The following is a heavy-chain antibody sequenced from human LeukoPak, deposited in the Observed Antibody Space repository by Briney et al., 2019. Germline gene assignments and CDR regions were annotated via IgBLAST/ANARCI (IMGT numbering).Heavy chain of an antibody. J-gene: IGHJ5*02. CDR1: GGSISSADSY. CDR3: ARDHDFSPGWFDP. CDR2: IYYCGST. V-gene: IGHV4-30-4*02. Sequence: SSETLSLTCTVSGGSISSADSYWSWIRQPPGKGLEWIGYIYYCGSTYYNPSLKSRLTISVDTSKNQFSLKLSSVTAADTAVYYCARDHDFSPGWFDPWGQGTLVTVSS. D-gene: IGHD3-3*01.